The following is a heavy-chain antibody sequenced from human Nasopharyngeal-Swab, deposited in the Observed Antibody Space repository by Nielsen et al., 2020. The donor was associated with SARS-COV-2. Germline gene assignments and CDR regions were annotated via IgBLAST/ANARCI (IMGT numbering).Heavy chain of an antibody. CDR3: ARLLGYCSSTSCEY. CDR1: GGSFSGYY. Sequence: SETLSLTCAVYGGSFSGYYWSWIRQPPGKGLEWIGEINHSERTNYNPSLKSRVTISVDTSKNQFSLKLSSVNAADTAVYYCARLLGYCSSTSCEYWGQGTLVTVSS. J-gene: IGHJ4*02. D-gene: IGHD2-2*01. CDR2: INHSERT. V-gene: IGHV4-34*01.